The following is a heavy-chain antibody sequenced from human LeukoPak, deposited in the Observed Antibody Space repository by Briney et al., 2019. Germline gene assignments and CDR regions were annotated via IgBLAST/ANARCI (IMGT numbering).Heavy chain of an antibody. Sequence: GGSLRLSCAASGFTVSSNYMSWVRQAPGKGLEWVSVIYSGGSTYYADSVKGRFTISRDNAKNSLYLQMNSLRAEDTAVYYCASSGILGYYYMDVWGKGTTVTVSS. D-gene: IGHD1-26*01. CDR3: ASSGILGYYYMDV. CDR2: IYSGGST. V-gene: IGHV3-53*01. CDR1: GFTVSSNY. J-gene: IGHJ6*03.